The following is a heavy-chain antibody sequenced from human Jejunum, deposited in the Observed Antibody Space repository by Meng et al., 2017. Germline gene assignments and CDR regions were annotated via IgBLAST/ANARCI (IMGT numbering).Heavy chain of an antibody. CDR1: GASVSTGSYY. D-gene: IGHD3-3*01. V-gene: IGHV4-61*01. CDR3: ARFEFLSGSYSLDY. Sequence: SETLSLTCTVSGASVSTGSYYWSWIRQPPGKGLEWIGYIFSNGNTDYNPSLKTRATISLDASKNQFSLRLNSVTTADTALYFCARFEFLSGSYSLDYWGHGTLVTVSS. J-gene: IGHJ4*01. CDR2: IFSNGNT.